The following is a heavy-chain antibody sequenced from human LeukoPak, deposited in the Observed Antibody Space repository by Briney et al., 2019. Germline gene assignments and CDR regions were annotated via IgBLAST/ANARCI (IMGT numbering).Heavy chain of an antibody. CDR3: ARDVEYSSSYYFDY. CDR1: GFTFSSYS. CDR2: ISSSSSYI. Sequence: AGGSLRLSCAASGFTFSSYSMNWVRQAPGKGLEWVSSISSSSSYIYYADSVKGRFTISRDNAKNSLYLQMNSLRAEDTAVYYCARDVEYSSSYYFDYWGQGTLVTVSS. D-gene: IGHD6-6*01. J-gene: IGHJ4*02. V-gene: IGHV3-21*01.